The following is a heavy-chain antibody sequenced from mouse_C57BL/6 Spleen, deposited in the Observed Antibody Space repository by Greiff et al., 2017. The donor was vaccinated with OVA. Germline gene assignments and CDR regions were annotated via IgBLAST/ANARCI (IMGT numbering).Heavy chain of an antibody. V-gene: IGHV1-82*01. CDR3: ARGGGYDYDWYFDV. J-gene: IGHJ1*03. D-gene: IGHD2-4*01. CDR1: GYAFSSSW. Sequence: QVQLQQSGPELVKPGASVKISCKASGYAFSSSWMNWVKQRPGKGLEWIGRIYPGDGDTNYNGKFKGKATLTADKSSSTAYMQLSSLTSEDSAVYFCARGGGYDYDWYFDVWGTGTTVTVSS. CDR2: IYPGDGDT.